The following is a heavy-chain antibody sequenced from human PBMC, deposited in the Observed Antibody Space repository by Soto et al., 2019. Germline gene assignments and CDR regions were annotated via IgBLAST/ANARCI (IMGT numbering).Heavy chain of an antibody. J-gene: IGHJ6*02. Sequence: QLQLQESGPGLVKPSETLSLTCTVSGGSISSSSYYWGWIRQPPGKGLEWIGCIFYSGSSYYNPSRKCRVTISVDTSKNQSSLKLSSVTAADTAVYYCARHLTYCSAGSCYSDFPYYGMDVWGQGTTVTVSS. D-gene: IGHD2-15*01. CDR1: GGSISSSSYY. V-gene: IGHV4-39*01. CDR2: IFYSGSS. CDR3: ARHLTYCSAGSCYSDFPYYGMDV.